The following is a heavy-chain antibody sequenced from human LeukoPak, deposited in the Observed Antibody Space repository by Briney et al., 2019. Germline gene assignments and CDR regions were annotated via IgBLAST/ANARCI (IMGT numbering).Heavy chain of an antibody. CDR1: GFTFSRDW. CDR2: IKPDGNEG. Sequence: GGSLRLSCSASGFTFSRDWMSWVRHTPGKGLECVAKIKPDGNEGYYMDSVKGRFTISRDNSKNSLYLHLISLRDEDTAVYYCAREIWWRFDHWGQGSLVTVSS. D-gene: IGHD5-12*01. V-gene: IGHV3-7*01. J-gene: IGHJ4*02. CDR3: AREIWWRFDH.